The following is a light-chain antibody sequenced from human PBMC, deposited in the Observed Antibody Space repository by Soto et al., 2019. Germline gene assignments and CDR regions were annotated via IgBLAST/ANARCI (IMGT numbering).Light chain of an antibody. CDR3: QKYNSAPLT. Sequence: DIQVTQFPSSLSASVGDRITITCRASQAIGNYLAWYQQKPGKVPKLLIYAASTLQSGVPSRFSGSRSGTDFTLTVSSLQPEDVAPYYCQKYNSAPLTFGPGTKVEIK. V-gene: IGKV1-27*01. CDR1: QAIGNY. CDR2: AAS. J-gene: IGKJ3*01.